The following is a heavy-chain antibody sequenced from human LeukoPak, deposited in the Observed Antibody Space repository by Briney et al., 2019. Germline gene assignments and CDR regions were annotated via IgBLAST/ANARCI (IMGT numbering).Heavy chain of an antibody. CDR1: GYTFTSYD. J-gene: IGHJ4*02. CDR3: SRANRITIVGVGPPRRYFDY. V-gene: IGHV1-8*01. CDR2: MNPNSGNT. D-gene: IGHD3-3*01. Sequence: ASVKVSCKASGYTFTSYDINWVRQAPGQGLEWMGWMNPNSGNTDYAQKFQGRVTMTRNTSISTAYMELRSLRSEDTAVYYCSRANRITIVGVGPPRRYFDYWGQGTLVTVSS.